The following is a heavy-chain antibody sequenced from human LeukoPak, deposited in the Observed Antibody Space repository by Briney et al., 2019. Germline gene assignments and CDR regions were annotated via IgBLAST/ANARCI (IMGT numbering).Heavy chain of an antibody. CDR1: GFAFSAYR. CDR2: SCPFRSTP. D-gene: IGHD6-25*01. CDR3: VRGSAPERGLDY. Sequence: GGSLRLSCVASGFAFSAYRMHWVRQAPGEGLLWVSRSCPFRSTPVYADSVKGRFTISRDDAKNSLYLQMNSLRGEDTAVYYCVRGSAPERGLDYWGQGIRVTVSS. V-gene: IGHV3-74*01. J-gene: IGHJ4*02.